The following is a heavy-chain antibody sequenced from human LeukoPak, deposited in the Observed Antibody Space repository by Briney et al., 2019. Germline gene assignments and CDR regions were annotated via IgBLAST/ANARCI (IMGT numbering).Heavy chain of an antibody. V-gene: IGHV3-23*01. CDR3: AKDLTDYYGSGSYSLFDY. D-gene: IGHD3-10*01. CDR1: GFTFSSYA. CDR2: ISCSGGST. Sequence: TGGSLRLSCAASGFTFSSYAMSWVRQAPGKGLEWVSAISCSGGSTYYADSVKGRFTISRDNSKNTLYLQMNSLRAEDTAVYYCAKDLTDYYGSGSYSLFDYWGQGTLVTVSS. J-gene: IGHJ4*02.